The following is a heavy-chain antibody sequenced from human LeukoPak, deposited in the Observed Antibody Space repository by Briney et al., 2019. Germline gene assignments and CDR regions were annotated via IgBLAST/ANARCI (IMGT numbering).Heavy chain of an antibody. CDR3: AKVTMVRGVPRYYYYYMDV. V-gene: IGHV3-30*02. Sequence: GGSLRLSCAASGFTFSSYGMHWVRQAPGKGLEWVAFIRYDGSNKYYADSVKGRFTISRDNSKNTLYLQMNSLRAEDTAVYYCAKVTMVRGVPRYYYYYMDVWGKGTTVTISS. D-gene: IGHD3-10*01. CDR2: IRYDGSNK. CDR1: GFTFSSYG. J-gene: IGHJ6*03.